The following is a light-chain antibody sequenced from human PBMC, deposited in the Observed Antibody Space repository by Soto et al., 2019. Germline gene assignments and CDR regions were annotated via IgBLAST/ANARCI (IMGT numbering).Light chain of an antibody. CDR1: QSVSTN. Sequence: IVMTQSPATLSVSPGERATLSCRASQSVSTNLAWYQQKRGQAPRLLIYGAFSRATGIPARFSGSGSGTEFTLTISSLQSEDFAVYYCQQYNNWWTFGQGTKVEIK. V-gene: IGKV3-15*01. CDR3: QQYNNWWT. CDR2: GAF. J-gene: IGKJ1*01.